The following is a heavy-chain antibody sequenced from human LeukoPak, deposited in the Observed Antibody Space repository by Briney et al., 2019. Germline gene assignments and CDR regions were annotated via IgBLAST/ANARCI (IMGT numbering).Heavy chain of an antibody. CDR3: ARDRKTDEDSSGWYDY. J-gene: IGHJ4*02. Sequence: ASVKVSCKASGYTFSNYAMNWVRQASGQGLEWMGWINPNSGGTNYAQKFQGRVTMTRDTSISTAYMELSRLRSDDTAVYYCARDRKTDEDSSGWYDYWGQGTLVTVSS. V-gene: IGHV1-2*02. D-gene: IGHD6-19*01. CDR1: GYTFSNYA. CDR2: INPNSGGT.